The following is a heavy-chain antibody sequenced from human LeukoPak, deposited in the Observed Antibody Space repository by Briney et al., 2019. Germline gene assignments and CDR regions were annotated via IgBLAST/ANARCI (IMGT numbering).Heavy chain of an antibody. Sequence: ASVKVSCKASGYTFTGYYMHWVRQAPGQGLEWMGWINPNSGGTNYAQKFQGRVTMTRATSISTAYMELSRLRSDDTAVYYCAVEVGARSFTYYYYMDVWGKGTTVTVSS. V-gene: IGHV1-2*02. D-gene: IGHD1-26*01. CDR1: GYTFTGYY. CDR3: AVEVGARSFTYYYYMDV. J-gene: IGHJ6*03. CDR2: INPNSGGT.